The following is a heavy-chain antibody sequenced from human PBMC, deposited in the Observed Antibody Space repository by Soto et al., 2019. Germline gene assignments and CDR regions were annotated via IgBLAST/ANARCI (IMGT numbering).Heavy chain of an antibody. CDR1: GGSMSSYY. Sequence: SETPSLTCTVSGGSMSSYYWDWIRQPPGKRLEWIGNINYSGSTNYNPSLKSRVTISVDTSKNQLSLKLTSVTAADTAVYYCARGGGSSGVWGQGTLVTVSS. V-gene: IGHV4-59*01. D-gene: IGHD2-15*01. J-gene: IGHJ4*02. CDR2: INYSGST. CDR3: ARGGGSSGV.